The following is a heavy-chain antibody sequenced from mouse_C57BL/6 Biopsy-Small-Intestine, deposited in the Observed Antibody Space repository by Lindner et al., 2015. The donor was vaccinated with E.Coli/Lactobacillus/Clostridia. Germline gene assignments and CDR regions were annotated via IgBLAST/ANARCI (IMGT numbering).Heavy chain of an antibody. V-gene: IGHV1-82*01. D-gene: IGHD2-3*01. Sequence: VQLQESGPELVKPGASVKISCKASGYAFSSSWMNWVEQRPGKGLEWIGRIYPGDGDTNYNGKFKGKATLTADKSSSTAYMQLSSLTSEDSAVYFCARPDGYFYYFDYWGQGTTLTVSS. CDR3: ARPDGYFYYFDY. CDR1: GYAFSSSW. CDR2: IYPGDGDT. J-gene: IGHJ2*01.